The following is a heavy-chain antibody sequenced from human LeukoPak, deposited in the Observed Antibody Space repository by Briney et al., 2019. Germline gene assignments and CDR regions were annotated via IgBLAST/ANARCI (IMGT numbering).Heavy chain of an antibody. CDR3: VRDSNLSFDY. CDR1: GFTFSSYG. Sequence: HPGGSLRLSCAASGFTFSSYGMRWIRQAPGKGLEWVAVIWHDGSNKYYVDSVKGRFTISRDNAKNTLYLQMNSLRAEDTAVYYCVRDSNLSFDYWGQGALVTVSS. V-gene: IGHV3-33*01. CDR2: IWHDGSNK. J-gene: IGHJ4*02. D-gene: IGHD1-14*01.